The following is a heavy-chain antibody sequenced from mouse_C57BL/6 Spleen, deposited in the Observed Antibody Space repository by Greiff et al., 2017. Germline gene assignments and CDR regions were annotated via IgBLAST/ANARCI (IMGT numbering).Heavy chain of an antibody. CDR2: IDPSDSET. Sequence: VQLQRPGAELVRPGSSVKLSCKASGYTFTSYWMHWVKQRPIQGLEWIGNIDPSDSETHYNQKFKDKATLTVDKSSSTAYMQLSSLTSEDSAVYYCATYGKGVAYWGQGTLVTVSA. CDR1: GYTFTSYW. V-gene: IGHV1-52*01. D-gene: IGHD2-1*01. CDR3: ATYGKGVAY. J-gene: IGHJ3*01.